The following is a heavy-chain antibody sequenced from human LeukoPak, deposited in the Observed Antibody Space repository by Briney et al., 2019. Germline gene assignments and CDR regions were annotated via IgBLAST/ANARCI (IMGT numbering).Heavy chain of an antibody. CDR3: ARATRGVTSQFFDY. V-gene: IGHV4-39*07. J-gene: IGHJ4*02. CDR2: IYYSGST. CDR1: GGSISSSSYY. D-gene: IGHD3-10*01. Sequence: SETLSLTCTVSGGSISSSSYYWGWIRQPPGKGLEWIGSIYYSGSTNYNPSLKSRVTISVDTSKNQFSLKLSSVTAADTAVYYCARATRGVTSQFFDYWGQGTLVTVSS.